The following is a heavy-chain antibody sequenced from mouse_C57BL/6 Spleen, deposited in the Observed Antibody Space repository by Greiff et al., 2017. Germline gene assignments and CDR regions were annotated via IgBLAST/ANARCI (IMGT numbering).Heavy chain of an antibody. V-gene: IGHV1-64*01. CDR2: IHPNSGST. J-gene: IGHJ3*01. CDR1: GYTFTSYW. CDR3: ARGYYFGSREGAWFAY. Sequence: VQLQQPGAELVKPGASVKLSCKASGYTFTSYWMHWVKQRPGQGLEWIGMIHPNSGSTNYNEKFKSKATLTVDKSSSTAYMQLSSLTSEDSAVXYCARGYYFGSREGAWFAYWGQGTLVTVSA. D-gene: IGHD1-1*01.